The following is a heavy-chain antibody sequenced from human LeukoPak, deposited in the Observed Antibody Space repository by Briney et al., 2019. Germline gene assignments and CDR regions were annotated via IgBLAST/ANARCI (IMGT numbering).Heavy chain of an antibody. J-gene: IGHJ4*02. V-gene: IGHV3-23*01. D-gene: IGHD3-22*01. CDR1: GFTFSNAW. CDR2: ISGSGGST. CDR3: AKDHGLYYYDSSGHIATSFDY. Sequence: QPGGSLRLSCAASGFTFSNAWMSWVRQAPGQGLEWVSAISGSGGSTYYADSVKGRFTISRDNSKNTLYLQMNSLRAEDTAVYYCAKDHGLYYYDSSGHIATSFDYWGQGTLVTVSS.